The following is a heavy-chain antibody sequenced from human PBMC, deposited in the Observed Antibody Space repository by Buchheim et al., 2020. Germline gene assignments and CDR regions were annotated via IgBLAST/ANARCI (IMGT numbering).Heavy chain of an antibody. J-gene: IGHJ6*02. V-gene: IGHV3-30*18. CDR1: GFTFSSYG. Sequence: QVQLVESGGGVVQPGRSLRLSCAASGFTFSSYGMHWVRQAPGKGLEWVAVISYDGSNKYYADSVKGRFTISRDNSMNTLYLQMNSLRAEDTAVYYCAKDGGDIVVVPAAISTSTNYGMDVWGQGTT. CDR3: AKDGGDIVVVPAAISTSTNYGMDV. CDR2: ISYDGSNK. D-gene: IGHD2-2*02.